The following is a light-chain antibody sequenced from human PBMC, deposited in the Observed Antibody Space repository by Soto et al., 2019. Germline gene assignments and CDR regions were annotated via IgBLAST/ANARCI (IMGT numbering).Light chain of an antibody. J-gene: IGKJ1*01. CDR2: ATS. CDR3: LQDYSYPRT. Sequence: AIQMTQSPSSLSASVGDRVTITCRASQDIRTELGWYQQKPGKAPKLLIYATSTLQGGVPSRFSGSGSGTDFTLTIPSLQPDDFAIYYCLQDYSYPRTFGQGTNV. CDR1: QDIRTE. V-gene: IGKV1-6*01.